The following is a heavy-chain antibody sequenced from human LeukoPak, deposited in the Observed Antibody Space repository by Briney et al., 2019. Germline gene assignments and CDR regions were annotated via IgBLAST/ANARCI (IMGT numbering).Heavy chain of an antibody. D-gene: IGHD3-10*01. Sequence: SETLSLTCTVSGGSISSYYWSWIRQPPGKGLEWIGYIYYSGSTNYNPSLKSRVTISVDTSKNQFSLKLSSVTAADTAVYYCASTGTRGVIRAFDYWGQGTLVTVSS. J-gene: IGHJ4*02. CDR2: IYYSGST. V-gene: IGHV4-59*01. CDR3: ASTGTRGVIRAFDY. CDR1: GGSISSYY.